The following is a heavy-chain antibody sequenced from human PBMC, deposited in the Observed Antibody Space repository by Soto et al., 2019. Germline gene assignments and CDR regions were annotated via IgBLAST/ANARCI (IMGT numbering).Heavy chain of an antibody. J-gene: IGHJ4*02. CDR1: GFSLSTSRVG. CDR3: AHLGGGYFAY. D-gene: IGHD3-16*01. V-gene: IGHV2-5*02. Sequence: QITLKESGPTLVKPTQTLTLTCTFSGFSLSTSRVGVAWIRQPPGKALEWLALIYWDDDKRYSPSLKSRLTIXXDTSKNQVVLTMTNMDPVDTATYYCAHLGGGYFAYWGQGTLVSVSS. CDR2: IYWDDDK.